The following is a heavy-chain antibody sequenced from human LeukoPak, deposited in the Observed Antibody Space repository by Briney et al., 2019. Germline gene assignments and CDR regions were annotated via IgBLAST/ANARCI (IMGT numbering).Heavy chain of an antibody. CDR2: INHSGST. Sequence: PETLSLTCAVYGGSFSGYYWSWIRQPPGKGLEWIGEINHSGSTNYNPSLKSRVTISVDTSKNQFSLKLSSVTAADTAVYYCARGRLYTAMVRGSRWFDPWGQGTLVTVSS. D-gene: IGHD5-18*01. CDR1: GGSFSGYY. J-gene: IGHJ5*02. CDR3: ARGRLYTAMVRGSRWFDP. V-gene: IGHV4-34*01.